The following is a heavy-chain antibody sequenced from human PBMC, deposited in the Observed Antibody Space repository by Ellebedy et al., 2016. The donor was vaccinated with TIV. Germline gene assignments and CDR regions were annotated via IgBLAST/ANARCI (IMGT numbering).Heavy chain of an antibody. J-gene: IGHJ4*02. CDR2: IGATGVST. CDR1: GFTFSNSW. V-gene: IGHV3-23*01. Sequence: GESLKISXAASGFTFSNSWMTWVRQAPGKGLQWVSEIGATGVSTYYADSVKGRFTISRDNSKNTMYLQMNSLRVEDTAVYYCAKADGDTVMAWLDYWGQGTLVTVSS. D-gene: IGHD5-18*01. CDR3: AKADGDTVMAWLDY.